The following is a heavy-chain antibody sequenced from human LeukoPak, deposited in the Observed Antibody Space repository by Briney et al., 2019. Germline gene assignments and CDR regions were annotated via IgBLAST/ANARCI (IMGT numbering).Heavy chain of an antibody. CDR3: TRVIVAVPGYFDYFDF. V-gene: IGHV3-7*01. J-gene: IGHJ4*02. CDR2: INEDGSNK. D-gene: IGHD6-19*01. CDR1: GFSFSNHY. Sequence: GGSLRLSCTASGFSFSNHYMRWIRQAPGKGLEWVANINEDGSNKWHLGSVKGRFTVSRDNARNSLYLQMNSLRVEDTAMYYCTRVIVAVPGYFDYFDFWGQGVLVTVSS.